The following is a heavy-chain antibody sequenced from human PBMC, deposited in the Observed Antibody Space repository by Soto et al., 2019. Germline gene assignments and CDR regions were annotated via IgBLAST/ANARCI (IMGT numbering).Heavy chain of an antibody. CDR1: GFDFSDHG. CDR3: AKDEGRFLRNYFNYGIDV. CDR2: ISYDGTAK. J-gene: IGHJ6*02. V-gene: IGHV3-33*03. Sequence: PGGSLRLSCAASGFDFSDHGIHWVRQAPGEGLEWVTVISYDGTAKYYKESVKGRFTTSRDNSKKTLYLQIDSLRVEDTAVYYCAKDEGRFLRNYFNYGIDVWGLGTTVTVS. D-gene: IGHD3-3*01.